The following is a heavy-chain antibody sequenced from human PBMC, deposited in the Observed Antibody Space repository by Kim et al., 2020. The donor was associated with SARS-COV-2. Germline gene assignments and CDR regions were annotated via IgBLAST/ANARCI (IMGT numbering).Heavy chain of an antibody. D-gene: IGHD6-13*01. V-gene: IGHV3-30*01. CDR3: ASIIAAAGSDFDY. Sequence: YADSVKGRFTISRDNSKNTLYLQMNSLRAEDTAVYYCASIIAAAGSDFDYWGQGTLVTVSS. J-gene: IGHJ4*02.